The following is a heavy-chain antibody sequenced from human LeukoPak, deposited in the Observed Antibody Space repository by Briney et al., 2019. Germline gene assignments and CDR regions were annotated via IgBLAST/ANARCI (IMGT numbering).Heavy chain of an antibody. CDR2: IIPIFGTA. V-gene: IGHV1-69*13. Sequence: ASVKVSCKASGGTFSSYAISWVRQAPGQGLEWMGGIIPIFGTANYAQKFQGRVTITADESTSTAYMELSSLRTEDTAVYYCARDGGYDSSGSTLLDYWGQGTLVTVSS. CDR1: GGTFSSYA. D-gene: IGHD3-22*01. J-gene: IGHJ4*02. CDR3: ARDGGYDSSGSTLLDY.